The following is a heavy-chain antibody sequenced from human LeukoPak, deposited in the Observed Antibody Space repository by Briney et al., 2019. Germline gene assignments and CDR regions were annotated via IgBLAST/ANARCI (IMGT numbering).Heavy chain of an antibody. CDR3: AKSNGYVLVDI. Sequence: SETLSLTCTVSGGSISTANYYWGWVRQPPGKGLEWIGNIFYSGSTYYSPPLKSRLTISLDTSRNQFSLRLNSVTAADTAVYYCAKSNGYVLVDIWGHGTMVTVFS. CDR2: IFYSGST. D-gene: IGHD3-22*01. J-gene: IGHJ3*02. CDR1: GGSISTANYY. V-gene: IGHV4-39*07.